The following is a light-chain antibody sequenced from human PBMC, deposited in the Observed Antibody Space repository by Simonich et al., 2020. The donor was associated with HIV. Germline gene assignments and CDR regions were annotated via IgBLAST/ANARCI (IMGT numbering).Light chain of an antibody. CDR2: TAS. J-gene: IGKJ2*01. CDR3: QQYNSYPYT. Sequence: DIQMPQSPSTLSASVGDRVPITCRASQRISSWLAWYQQKPGKAPKILIYTASSLESGVPSRFSGSGSGTEFTLTIRSLQPDDFATYYCQQYNSYPYTFGQGTKLEIK. CDR1: QRISSW. V-gene: IGKV1-5*03.